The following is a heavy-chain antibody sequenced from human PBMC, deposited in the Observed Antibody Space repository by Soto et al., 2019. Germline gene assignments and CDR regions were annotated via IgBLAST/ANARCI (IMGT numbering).Heavy chain of an antibody. Sequence: GGSLRLSCAASGFTFSSYGMHWVRQAPGKGLEWVAVIWYDGSNKYYADSVKGRFTISRDNSKNTLYLQMSSLRAEDTAVYYCARFFRGVIGAFDIWGQGTMVTVSS. CDR1: GFTFSSYG. V-gene: IGHV3-33*01. D-gene: IGHD3-10*01. CDR3: ARFFRGVIGAFDI. CDR2: IWYDGSNK. J-gene: IGHJ3*02.